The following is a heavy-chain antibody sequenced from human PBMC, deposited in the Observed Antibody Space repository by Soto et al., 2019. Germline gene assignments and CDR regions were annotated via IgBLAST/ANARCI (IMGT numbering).Heavy chain of an antibody. CDR3: ASGQPGSSDTWCDN. CDR1: GFTFSSYW. CDR2: INSDGTST. Sequence: EVQLVESGGGLVQPGGSLRLSCVASGFTFSSYWMHWVRQVPGKGLVWVSRINSDGTSTYYADSVKGRFSISRDNAKNTLHLQMTSLRVEDTAVYYCASGQPGSSDTWCDNWGQGTLVTVSS. V-gene: IGHV3-74*01. D-gene: IGHD6-13*01. J-gene: IGHJ4*02.